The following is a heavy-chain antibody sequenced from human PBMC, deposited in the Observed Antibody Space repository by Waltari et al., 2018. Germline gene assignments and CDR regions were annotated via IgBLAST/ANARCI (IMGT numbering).Heavy chain of an antibody. J-gene: IGHJ3*02. D-gene: IGHD2-15*01. CDR3: ARHPTHTTYCSGGSCYSYAFDI. V-gene: IGHV4-39*01. CDR2: IYYSVST. Sequence: QLQLQESGPGLVKPSETLSLTCTVSGGSISSSSYYWGWIRQTPGKGLAWIGSIYYSVSTYYNPSLKSRVTISVDTSKNQFSLKLSSVTAADTAVYYCARHPTHTTYCSGGSCYSYAFDIWGQGTMVTVSS. CDR1: GGSISSSSYY.